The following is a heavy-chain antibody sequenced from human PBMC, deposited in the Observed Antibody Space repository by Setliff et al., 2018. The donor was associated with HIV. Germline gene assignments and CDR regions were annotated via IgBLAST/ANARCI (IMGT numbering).Heavy chain of an antibody. CDR3: AKYTRGGSIFYYMDA. J-gene: IGHJ6*03. D-gene: IGHD3-3*01. CDR2: VLRGGSPT. CDR1: GFSFSAHA. Sequence: GGSLRLSCAASGFSFSAHAMSWVRRAPGMGLEWLSVVLRGGSPTYYADSVKGRFTISRDDSRNTVYLEMRSLRDEDTAVYFCAKYTRGGSIFYYMDAWGKGTTVTVSS. V-gene: IGHV3-23*03.